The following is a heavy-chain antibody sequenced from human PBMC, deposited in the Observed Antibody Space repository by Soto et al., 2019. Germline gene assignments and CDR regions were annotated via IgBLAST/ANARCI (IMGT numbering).Heavy chain of an antibody. CDR2: IYWDDDK. V-gene: IGHV2-5*02. D-gene: IGHD3-10*01. J-gene: IGHJ4*02. CDR3: VHRSSCGSGLYFDS. CDR1: GFSLSTSAEG. Sequence: QITLKESGPTLVKPTQTLTLTCTFSGFSLSTSAEGVGWIRQPPGKALEWLALIYWDDDKRYSPSLKNRLTITKDTSKNQVVLTMTNMDPVDTASYFCVHRSSCGSGLYFDSWGLGTLVTVSS.